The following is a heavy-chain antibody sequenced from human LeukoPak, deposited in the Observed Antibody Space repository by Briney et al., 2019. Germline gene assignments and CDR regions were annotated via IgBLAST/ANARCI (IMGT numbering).Heavy chain of an antibody. CDR3: ARIPNQSKYSVGDY. Sequence: TLSLTCTVSGGSISSGGYYWSWIRQHPGKGLEWIVYIYYSGSTYYNPSLKSRVTISVDTSKNQFSLKLSSVTAADTAVYYCARIPNQSKYSVGDYWGQGTLVTVSS. V-gene: IGHV4-31*03. CDR1: GGSISSGGYY. D-gene: IGHD1-14*01. J-gene: IGHJ4*02. CDR2: IYYSGST.